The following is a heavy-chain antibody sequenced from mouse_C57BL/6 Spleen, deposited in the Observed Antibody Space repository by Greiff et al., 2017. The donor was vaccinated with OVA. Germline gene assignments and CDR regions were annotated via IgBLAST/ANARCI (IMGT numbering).Heavy chain of an antibody. Sequence: QVQLQQPGAELVMPGASVKLSCKASGYTFTSYWMHWVKQRPGQGLEWIGEIDPSDSYTNYNQKFKGKSTLTVDKSSSTAYMQHSSLTSEDSAVYYCARLYYGNSFYAMDYWGQGTSVTVSS. CDR1: GYTFTSYW. V-gene: IGHV1-69*01. CDR2: IDPSDSYT. D-gene: IGHD2-1*01. CDR3: ARLYYGNSFYAMDY. J-gene: IGHJ4*01.